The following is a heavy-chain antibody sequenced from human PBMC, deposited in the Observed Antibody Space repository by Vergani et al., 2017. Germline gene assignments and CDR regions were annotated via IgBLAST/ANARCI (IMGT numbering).Heavy chain of an antibody. CDR3: VRTEYCAGIACNTRFDS. CDR1: GFSFNTYW. Sequence: EVQLVESGGGSVQSGGSLRLSCVASGFSFNTYWMHWVRQVPGKGLMWVARIDDYGNRATYGDFETGRFTISRDNAKNTVFLQMNNLSADDAGVYYCVRTEYCAGIACNTRFDSWGQGALCTVSS. V-gene: IGHV3-74*03. J-gene: IGHJ5*01. CDR2: IDDYGNRA. D-gene: IGHD2/OR15-2a*01.